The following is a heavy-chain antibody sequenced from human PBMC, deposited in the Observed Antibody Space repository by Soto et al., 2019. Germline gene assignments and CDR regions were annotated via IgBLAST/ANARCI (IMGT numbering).Heavy chain of an antibody. Sequence: RGESLKISCKGSGYSFTSYWISWVRQMPGKGLEWMGRIDPSDSYTNYSPSFQGHVTISADKSISTAYLQWSSLKASDTAMYYCARHYVGNNWFDPWGQGTLVTVSS. J-gene: IGHJ5*02. V-gene: IGHV5-10-1*01. CDR1: GYSFTSYW. CDR2: IDPSDSYT. CDR3: ARHYVGNNWFDP. D-gene: IGHD3-16*01.